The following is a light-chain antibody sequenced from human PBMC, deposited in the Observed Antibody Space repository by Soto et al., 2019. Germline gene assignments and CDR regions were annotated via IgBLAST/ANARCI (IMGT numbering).Light chain of an antibody. CDR2: AAS. Sequence: EIVLTQSPGTLSLSPGERATLSCRASQSVSSNYLAWYQQKPGQAPRLLMYAASTRATGIPDRISGSGSGTDFTRTSSRLEPEDFAVYYCQQYSDSSWTFGQGTRVDFK. CDR1: QSVSSNY. V-gene: IGKV3-20*01. CDR3: QQYSDSSWT. J-gene: IGKJ1*01.